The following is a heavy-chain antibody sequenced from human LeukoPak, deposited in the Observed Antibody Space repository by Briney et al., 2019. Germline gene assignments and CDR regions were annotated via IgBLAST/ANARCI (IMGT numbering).Heavy chain of an antibody. Sequence: GGSLRLSCAASGFSFSRSAMSWVRQAPGKGLEWVPVISDSGTNTYYADSVKGRFTISRDSSKNTLFLQMNSLRTEDTAVYYCVKYYRGPVHYYFDYWGQGNLVTVSS. CDR1: GFSFSRSA. D-gene: IGHD3-16*02. V-gene: IGHV3-23*01. CDR3: VKYYRGPVHYYFDY. J-gene: IGHJ4*02. CDR2: ISDSGTNT.